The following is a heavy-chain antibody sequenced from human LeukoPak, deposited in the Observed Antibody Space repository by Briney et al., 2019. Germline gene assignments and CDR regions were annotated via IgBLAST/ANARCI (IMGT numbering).Heavy chain of an antibody. CDR2: IYYSGST. CDR1: GGSISTYY. D-gene: IGHD2-2*01. CDR3: AREVDAAAAYNWFDP. J-gene: IGHJ5*02. V-gene: IGHV4-59*12. Sequence: SETLSLTCSVSGGSISTYYWNWIRQPPGKGLEWIGYIYYSGSTSYNPSLKSRVTISVDTSKNQFSLNLSSVTAADTAVYYCAREVDAAAAYNWFDPWGQGTLVTVSS.